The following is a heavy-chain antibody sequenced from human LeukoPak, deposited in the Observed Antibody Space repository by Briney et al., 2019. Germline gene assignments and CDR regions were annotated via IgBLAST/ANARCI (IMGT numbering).Heavy chain of an antibody. CDR2: IDWNGGST. Sequence: GGSLRLSCAGSGFPFDDYGMSWVRQAPGKGLEWVSGIDWNGGSTGYAASVKGRFTISRDNAKNSLYLQMTSLRAEDTALYHCARGIVAALDGFGAFDIWGQGTMVTVSS. CDR3: ARGIVAALDGFGAFDI. D-gene: IGHD6-13*01. V-gene: IGHV3-20*01. CDR1: GFPFDDYG. J-gene: IGHJ3*02.